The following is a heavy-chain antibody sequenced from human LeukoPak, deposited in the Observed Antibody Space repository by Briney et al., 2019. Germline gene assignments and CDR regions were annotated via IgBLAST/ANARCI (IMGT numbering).Heavy chain of an antibody. D-gene: IGHD7-27*01. CDR1: GFTFSSYW. CDR3: ARDPTGGLPDAFDI. Sequence: GSLRLSCAASGFTFSSYWMSWVRQAPGKGLEWVANIKQDGSEKYYVDSVKGRFTISRDNAKNSLYLQMNSLRAEDTAVYYCARDPTGGLPDAFDIWGQGTMVTVSS. J-gene: IGHJ3*02. CDR2: IKQDGSEK. V-gene: IGHV3-7*04.